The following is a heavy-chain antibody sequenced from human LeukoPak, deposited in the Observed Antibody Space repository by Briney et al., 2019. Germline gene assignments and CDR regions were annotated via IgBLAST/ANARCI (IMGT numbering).Heavy chain of an antibody. CDR1: GGSISSSSYS. CDR3: ARVERKIRGYYYYGMDV. D-gene: IGHD3-10*01. J-gene: IGHJ6*02. CDR2: IYYSGST. V-gene: IGHV4-39*01. Sequence: PSETLSLTCTVSGGSISSSSYSWGWIRQPPGKGLEWIGSIYYSGSTYYNPSLKSRVTISVDTSKNQFSLKLSSVTAADTAVYYCARVERKIRGYYYYGMDVWGQGTTVTVSS.